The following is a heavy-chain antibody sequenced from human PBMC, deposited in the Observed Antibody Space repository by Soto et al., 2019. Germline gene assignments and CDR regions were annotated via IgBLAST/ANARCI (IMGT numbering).Heavy chain of an antibody. D-gene: IGHD5-12*01. J-gene: IGHJ6*02. CDR3: AKAVDIVPTPDMDV. CDR1: GFTFNNYA. CDR2: ISGSGGRT. V-gene: IGHV3-23*01. Sequence: PGGSLRLSCAASGFTFNNYAMTWVRQAPGKGLEWVSGISGSGGRTYYADSVKGRFTISRDNSKNTLYLQMNSLRAEDTAVYYCAKAVDIVPTPDMDVWGQGTTVTVSS.